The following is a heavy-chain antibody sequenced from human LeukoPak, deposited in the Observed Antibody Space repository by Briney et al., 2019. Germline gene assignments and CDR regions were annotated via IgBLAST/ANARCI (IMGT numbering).Heavy chain of an antibody. CDR3: ARGHGPGGTRWPNLDY. J-gene: IGHJ4*02. CDR2: MNPNSGDT. D-gene: IGHD4-23*01. Sequence: GASVKVSCKTSAYTFTSYEINWVRQASGQGLEWMGWMNPNSGDTGYAQKFQGRVTMTRDTSINTAYVELSSPTSEDTAVYYCARGHGPGGTRWPNLDYWGQGTLITVSA. CDR1: AYTFTSYE. V-gene: IGHV1-8*01.